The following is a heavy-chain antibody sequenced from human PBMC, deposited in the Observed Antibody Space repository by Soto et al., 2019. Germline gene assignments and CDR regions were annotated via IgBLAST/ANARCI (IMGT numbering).Heavy chain of an antibody. CDR3: ARESSIAGKALDY. Sequence: EVQLVESGAGLEKPGGSVRLSCEASGFTFSSYEMNWVRQAPGKGLEWVAEISSSCSTINYADTVKGRFTITGDESKNSLYLQMNSLRAEDTAVYYCARESSIAGKALDYWGQGTLVTVSS. CDR1: GFTFSSYE. J-gene: IGHJ4*02. D-gene: IGHD6-6*01. V-gene: IGHV3-48*03. CDR2: ISSSCSTI.